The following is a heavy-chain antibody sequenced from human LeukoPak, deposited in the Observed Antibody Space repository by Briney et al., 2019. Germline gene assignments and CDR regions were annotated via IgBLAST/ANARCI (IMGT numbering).Heavy chain of an antibody. CDR1: GFTFSSYA. J-gene: IGHJ6*02. CDR3: AKDDDILTTYHPYYYYRGMDV. CDR2: ISGSGNGT. V-gene: IGHV3-23*01. Sequence: GGSLRLSCAASGFTFSSYAMSWVRQAPGKGLEWVSAISGSGNGTFYADSVKGRFTVSRDNSKNTLYLHMSSLRAEDTAVYFCAKDDDILTTYHPYYYYRGMDVWGQGTTVTVSS. D-gene: IGHD3-9*01.